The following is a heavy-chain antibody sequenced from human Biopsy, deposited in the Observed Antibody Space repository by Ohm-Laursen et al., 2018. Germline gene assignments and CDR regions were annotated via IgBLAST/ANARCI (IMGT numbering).Heavy chain of an antibody. V-gene: IGHV4-59*11. CDR1: GGSFTGHY. J-gene: IGHJ4*02. CDR2: ISYTGYT. CDR3: ARGSNDFGGLYFPR. D-gene: IGHD4-23*01. Sequence: GTLSLTCTVSGGSFTGHYWSWIRQPPGKGLEWIGHISYTGYTSYNASLKSRVTISVDTSRNHLSLRLSSLTAADTAVYYCARGSNDFGGLYFPRWGQGTLLTVSS.